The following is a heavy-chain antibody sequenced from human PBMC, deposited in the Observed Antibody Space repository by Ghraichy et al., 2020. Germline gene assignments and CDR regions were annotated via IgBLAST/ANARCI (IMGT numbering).Heavy chain of an antibody. D-gene: IGHD2-15*01. V-gene: IGHV3-30*03. CDR1: GSMFSNYG. Sequence: GESLNISCAASGSMFSNYGIHWVRQTPDKGLEWVAITSYEGRSKYYVDSVKGRFTISRDNSQNTIYLQMDSLRVEDTAVYYCARDRSKFCSGRTCYLFDNWGRGTLVTVSS. CDR2: TSYEGRSK. J-gene: IGHJ4*02. CDR3: ARDRSKFCSGRTCYLFDN.